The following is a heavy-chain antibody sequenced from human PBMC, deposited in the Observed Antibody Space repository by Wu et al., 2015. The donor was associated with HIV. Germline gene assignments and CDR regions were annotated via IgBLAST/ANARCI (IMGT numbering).Heavy chain of an antibody. J-gene: IGHJ4*02. V-gene: IGHV1-24*01. CDR1: GYTLSKVL. Sequence: QVQLVQFGAEVRKPGASVKVSCKLSGYTLSKVLMHWLRQAPGKGLEWMGGFDLQERETVYAQKFQGRVTMTEDVATDTAYMELSSLRSEDTAVYYCATGITLVRAPYFDYWGQGTLVTVSS. D-gene: IGHD3-10*01. CDR3: ATGITLVRAPYFDY. CDR2: FDLQERET.